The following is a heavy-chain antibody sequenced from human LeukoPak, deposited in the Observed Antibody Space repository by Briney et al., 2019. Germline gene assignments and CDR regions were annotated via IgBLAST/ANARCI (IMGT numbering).Heavy chain of an antibody. V-gene: IGHV3-33*06. CDR1: GFIFSNYV. CDR3: VKESDAFDI. Sequence: PGTSLSLSCAASGFIFSNYVMHWVRQAPGKGLEWVGVIWHDGSEKYYGDSVKGRFSISRDNSKNTLYLQMNSLRAEDTAVYFCVKESDAFDIWGQGTMVTVSS. J-gene: IGHJ3*02. CDR2: IWHDGSEK.